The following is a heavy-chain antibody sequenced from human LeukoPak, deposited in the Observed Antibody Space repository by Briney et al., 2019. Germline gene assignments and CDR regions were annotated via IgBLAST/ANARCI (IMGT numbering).Heavy chain of an antibody. CDR2: ISSSSSYI. Sequence: PGGSLRLSCAASGFTFSSYSMNWVRQAPGKGLEWVSSISSSSSYIYYADSVKGRFTISRDNAKNSLYLQMNSLRAEDTAVYYCARAGWTTVTTSRHYYYYGMDVWGQGTTVTVSS. CDR3: ARAGWTTVTTSRHYYYYGMDV. D-gene: IGHD4-17*01. J-gene: IGHJ6*02. CDR1: GFTFSSYS. V-gene: IGHV3-21*01.